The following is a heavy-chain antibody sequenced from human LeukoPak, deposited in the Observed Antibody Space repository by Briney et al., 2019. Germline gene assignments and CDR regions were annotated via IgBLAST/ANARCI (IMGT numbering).Heavy chain of an antibody. D-gene: IGHD3/OR15-3a*01. CDR2: INHSGST. J-gene: IGHJ4*02. CDR1: GGSFSGYY. Sequence: PSETLSLTCAVYGGSFSGYYWSWIRQPPGKGLEWIGEINHSGSTNYNPSLKSRVTISVDTSKNQFSLKLSSVTAADTAVYYCARGLDWGFYGDYWGQGTLVTVSS. CDR3: ARGLDWGFYGDY. V-gene: IGHV4-34*01.